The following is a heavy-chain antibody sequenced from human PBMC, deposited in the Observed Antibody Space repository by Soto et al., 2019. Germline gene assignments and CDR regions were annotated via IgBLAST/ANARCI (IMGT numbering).Heavy chain of an antibody. CDR1: GGSISSGDYY. V-gene: IGHV4-31*09. D-gene: IGHD3-10*01. J-gene: IGHJ4*02. Sequence: SETLSLTCTVSGGSISSGDYYWSWIRQPPGKGLEWIGYIYYSGSTNYNPSLKSRVTISVDKSKNQFSLKLSSVTAADTAVYYCFCYVGTQAAGSMDDWGQGTLVTVSS. CDR3: FCYVGTQAAGSMDD. CDR2: IYYSGST.